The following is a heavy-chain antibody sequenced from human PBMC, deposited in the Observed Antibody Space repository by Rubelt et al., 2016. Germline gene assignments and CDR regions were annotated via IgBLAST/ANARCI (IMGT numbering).Heavy chain of an antibody. CDR3: ARTTLVVRHYFDY. CDR2: IIPILGIA. J-gene: IGHJ4*02. V-gene: IGHV1-69*10. D-gene: IGHD3-22*01. Sequence: MGGIIPILGIANYAQKFQGRVTITADKSTSTAYMELSSLRSEDTAVYYCARTTLVVRHYFDYWGQGTLVTVSS.